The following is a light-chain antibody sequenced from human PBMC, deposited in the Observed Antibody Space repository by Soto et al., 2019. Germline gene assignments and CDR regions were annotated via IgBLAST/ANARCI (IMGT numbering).Light chain of an antibody. V-gene: IGLV1-47*01. CDR1: CSNIGSNY. CDR3: AAWDDSLRWV. CDR2: RNN. J-gene: IGLJ3*02. Sequence: QSVLTQPPSASGTPGQRVTISCSGSCSNIGSNYVYWYQQLPGTAPKLLIYRNNQRPSGVPDRFSGSKSGTSASLAISGLRSEDEADYYCAAWDDSLRWVFGGGTKLTVL.